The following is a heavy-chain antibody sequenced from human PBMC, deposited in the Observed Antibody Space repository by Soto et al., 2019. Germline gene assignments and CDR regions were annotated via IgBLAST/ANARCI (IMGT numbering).Heavy chain of an antibody. CDR1: GYTFTSSA. V-gene: IGHV1-3*01. CDR2: INAGNGNT. Sequence: ASVKVSCKASGYTFTSSAMHWVRQAPGQRLEWMGWINAGNGNTKYSQKFQGRVTITRDTSASTAYMELSSLRSEDTAVYYCARGFHDILTGYYRYYFDYWGQGTLLTVSS. J-gene: IGHJ4*02. D-gene: IGHD3-9*01. CDR3: ARGFHDILTGYYRYYFDY.